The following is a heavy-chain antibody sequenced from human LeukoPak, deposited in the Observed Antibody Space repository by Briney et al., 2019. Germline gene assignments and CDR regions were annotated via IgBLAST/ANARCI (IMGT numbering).Heavy chain of an antibody. Sequence: PGGSLRLSCAASGFTFSSYSMNWVRQAPGKGLEWVSSISSSSYIYYADSVKGRFTISRDNAKNSLYLQMNSLRAEDTAVYYCAREPLYDSSNDAFDIWGQGTMVTVSS. CDR3: AREPLYDSSNDAFDI. D-gene: IGHD3-22*01. CDR1: GFTFSSYS. CDR2: ISSSSYI. J-gene: IGHJ3*02. V-gene: IGHV3-21*01.